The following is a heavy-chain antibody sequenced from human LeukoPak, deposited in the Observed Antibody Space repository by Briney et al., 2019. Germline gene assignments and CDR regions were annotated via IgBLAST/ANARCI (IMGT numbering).Heavy chain of an antibody. D-gene: IGHD3-22*01. CDR2: IYHSGST. V-gene: IGHV4-4*02. CDR3: ARGSMVSFDYYDSSGHGYLDY. J-gene: IGHJ4*02. CDR1: GGSISSSNW. Sequence: PSETLSLTCAVSGGSISSSNWWSWVRQPPGKGLEWIGEIYHSGSTNYNPSLKSRVTISVDKSKNQFSLKLSSVTAADTAVYYCARGSMVSFDYYDSSGHGYLDYWGQGTLVTVSS.